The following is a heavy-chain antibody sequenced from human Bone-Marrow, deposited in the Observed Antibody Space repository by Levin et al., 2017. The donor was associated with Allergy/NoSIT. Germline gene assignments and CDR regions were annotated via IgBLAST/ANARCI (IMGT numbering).Heavy chain of an antibody. V-gene: IGHV4-4*07. D-gene: IGHD6-6*01. CDR3: ARGESSTVVWFDP. CDR2: MYTTGYT. J-gene: IGHJ5*02. Sequence: SQTLSLPCSVSGVSISNSYWTWLRPAAWKGLEWIGRMYTTGYTDYNPSLKSRVTMSLDTSKNQFSLRLTSVTAADTAVYYCARGESSTVVWFDPWGQGTLVTVSS. CDR1: GVSISNSY.